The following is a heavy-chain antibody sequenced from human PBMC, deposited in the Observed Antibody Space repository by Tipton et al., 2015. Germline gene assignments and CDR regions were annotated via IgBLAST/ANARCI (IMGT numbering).Heavy chain of an antibody. CDR3: ARARGRHGGLFDS. J-gene: IGHJ4*02. D-gene: IGHD4-23*01. CDR1: GGSITTINW. V-gene: IGHV4-4*02. Sequence: TLSLTCSVFGGSITTINWCTWVRQPPGKGLEWIGYIQYSGSTNYNPSLKSRVTISVDTSKTQFSLKMSSVTASDTAVYYCARARGRHGGLFDSWGQGILVTVSS. CDR2: IQYSGST.